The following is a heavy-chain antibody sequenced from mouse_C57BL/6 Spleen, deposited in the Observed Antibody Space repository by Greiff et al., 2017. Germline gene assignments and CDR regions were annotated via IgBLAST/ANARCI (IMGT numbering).Heavy chain of an antibody. Sequence: VKLMESGAELVRPGTSVKVSCKASGYAFTNYLIEWVKQRPGQGLEWIGVINPGSGGTNYNEKFKGKATLTADKSSSTAYMQLSSLTSEDSAVYFCARDYGSSYVNYFDYWGQGTTLTVSS. CDR1: GYAFTNYL. D-gene: IGHD1-1*01. CDR2: INPGSGGT. CDR3: ARDYGSSYVNYFDY. V-gene: IGHV1-54*01. J-gene: IGHJ2*01.